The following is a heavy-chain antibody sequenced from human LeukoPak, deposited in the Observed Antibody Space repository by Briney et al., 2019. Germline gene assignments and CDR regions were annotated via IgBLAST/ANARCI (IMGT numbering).Heavy chain of an antibody. CDR2: ISGSGGST. Sequence: GGSLRLSCAASGFTFSSYAMSWVRQAPGKGLEWVSAISGSGGSTYYADSVKGRFTISRDNSKNTLYLQMNSLRAEDTAVYYCAKDRTYSSSWYEAFDIWGQGTMVTVSS. J-gene: IGHJ3*02. CDR1: GFTFSSYA. D-gene: IGHD6-13*01. V-gene: IGHV3-23*01. CDR3: AKDRTYSSSWYEAFDI.